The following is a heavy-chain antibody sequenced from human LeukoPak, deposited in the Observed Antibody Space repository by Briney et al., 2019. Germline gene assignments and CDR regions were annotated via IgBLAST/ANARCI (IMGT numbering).Heavy chain of an antibody. Sequence: PGGSLRLSCAASVLTLCRYPMHWVRQAPGKGLEWVSYISSTSSSRYYADSVKGRFTISRDNARNSLYLQMNSLRAEDTAVYYCARGGNSPEYYLDFWGQGTLVTVSS. D-gene: IGHD5-18*01. J-gene: IGHJ4*01. CDR1: VLTLCRYP. V-gene: IGHV3-48*01. CDR3: ARGGNSPEYYLDF. CDR2: ISSTSSSR.